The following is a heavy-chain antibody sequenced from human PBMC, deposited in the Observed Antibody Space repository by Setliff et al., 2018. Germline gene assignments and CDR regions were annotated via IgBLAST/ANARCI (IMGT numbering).Heavy chain of an antibody. V-gene: IGHV4-59*11. CDR3: ARTPDGFLGDGYNLNTLGYFDS. CDR1: GGSISSQD. J-gene: IGHJ4*02. Sequence: SETLSLTCTVSGGSISSQDWSWIRQPPGKGLEWIGYVYSSGITNYNPSLKSRVTMSVDTSKNQFSLKLSSVTAADTAVYYCARTPDGFLGDGYNLNTLGYFDSWGQGTLVTVSS. D-gene: IGHD3-3*01. CDR2: VYSSGIT.